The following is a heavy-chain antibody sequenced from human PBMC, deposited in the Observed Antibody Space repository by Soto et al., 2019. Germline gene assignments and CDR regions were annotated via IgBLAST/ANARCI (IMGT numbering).Heavy chain of an antibody. CDR2: INHSGST. Sequence: SETLSLTCAFYGWSFSGYYWSWIRQPPGKGLEWIGEINHSGSTNYNPSLKSRVTISVDTSKNQFSLKLSSVTAADTAVYYCARRRDDCSGGSCYLSVDYWGQGTLVTVSS. CDR3: ARRRDDCSGGSCYLSVDY. CDR1: GWSFSGYY. D-gene: IGHD2-15*01. J-gene: IGHJ4*02. V-gene: IGHV4-34*01.